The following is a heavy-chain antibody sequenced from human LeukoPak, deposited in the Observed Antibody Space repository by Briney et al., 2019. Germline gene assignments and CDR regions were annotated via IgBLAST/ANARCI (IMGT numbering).Heavy chain of an antibody. CDR1: GFTVSSNY. Sequence: GGSLRLSCAASGFTVSSNYMSWVRHAPGKGLEWVSAISTTGGTTYYADSVRGRFTISRDNSRNTLYLQMNSLRAEDTAIYYCAKNGDRGAYCSGGTCYPYYCYYMDVWGKGTTVTISS. D-gene: IGHD2-15*01. CDR2: ISTTGGTT. J-gene: IGHJ6*03. CDR3: AKNGDRGAYCSGGTCYPYYCYYMDV. V-gene: IGHV3-23*01.